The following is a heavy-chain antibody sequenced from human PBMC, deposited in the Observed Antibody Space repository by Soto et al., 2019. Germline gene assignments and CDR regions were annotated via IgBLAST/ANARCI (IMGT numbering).Heavy chain of an antibody. V-gene: IGHV3-66*01. CDR3: AGDLNSGGLYTFDI. J-gene: IGHJ3*02. Sequence: GGSLRLSCAASGFTVSSNYMSWVRQTPGKGLEWVSVIYIGGATYYADSVKGRFTISRDDSKNTLFLHMNSLRAEDTAVYYCAGDLNSGGLYTFDIWGQGTMVTVSS. CDR1: GFTVSSNY. CDR2: IYIGGAT. D-gene: IGHD6-19*01.